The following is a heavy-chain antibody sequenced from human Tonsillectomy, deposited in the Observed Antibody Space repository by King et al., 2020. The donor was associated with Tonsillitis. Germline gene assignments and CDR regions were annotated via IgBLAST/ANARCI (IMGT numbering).Heavy chain of an antibody. CDR3: ARDFDY. V-gene: IGHV3-73*02. J-gene: IGHJ4*02. Sequence: VQLVESGGGLVQPGGSLKLSCAASGVTFSGSAMHWVRQASGKGLEWVGRIISKANSYATAYAASVIGRFTISRDDSTNMAFPQMNSLKTEDTAVYFCARDFDYWGQGTLVTVSS. CDR2: IISKANSYAT. CDR1: GVTFSGSA.